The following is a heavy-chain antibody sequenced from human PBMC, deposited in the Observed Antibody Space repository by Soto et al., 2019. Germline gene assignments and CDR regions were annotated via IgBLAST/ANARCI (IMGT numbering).Heavy chain of an antibody. D-gene: IGHD3-10*01. Sequence: QVQLVQSGAEVKKPGSSVKVSCKSSGDTFRNYGVSWVRQAPGQGLEWMGGISANHGATNYGQKFQGRVTITADESTRKVCMERSSERAEYTAVYYCAQLWGISDHDSWGQGTRVTVSS. CDR2: ISANHGAT. J-gene: IGHJ4*02. CDR1: GDTFRNYG. V-gene: IGHV1-69*01. CDR3: AQLWGISDHDS.